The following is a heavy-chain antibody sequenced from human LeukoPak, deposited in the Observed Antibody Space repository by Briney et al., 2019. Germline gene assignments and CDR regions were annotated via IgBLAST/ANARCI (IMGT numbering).Heavy chain of an antibody. V-gene: IGHV4-59*01. J-gene: IGHJ2*01. CDR1: GGSISSYY. Sequence: PSQTLSLTCTVSGGSISSYYWSWIRQPPGKGLEWIGYIYYSGSTNYNPSLKSRVTISVDTSKNQFSLKLSSVTAADTAVYYCARMIAAAGTEYFDLWGRGTLVTVSS. CDR2: IYYSGST. D-gene: IGHD6-13*01. CDR3: ARMIAAAGTEYFDL.